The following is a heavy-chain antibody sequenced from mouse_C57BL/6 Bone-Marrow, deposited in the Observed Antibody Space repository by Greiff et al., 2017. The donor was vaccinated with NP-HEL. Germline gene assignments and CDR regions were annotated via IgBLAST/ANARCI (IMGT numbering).Heavy chain of an antibody. J-gene: IGHJ2*01. CDR3: ARCDYSYFDY. CDR2: IDPSDSYT. CDR1: GYTFTSYW. V-gene: IGHV1-69*01. D-gene: IGHD2-13*01. Sequence: VQLQQSGAELVMPGASVKLSCKASGYTFTSYWMHWVKQRPGQGLEWIGEIDPSDSYTNYNQKFKGKSTLTVDKSSSTAYMQLSSLTSEDSAVYYRARCDYSYFDYWGQGTTLTVSS.